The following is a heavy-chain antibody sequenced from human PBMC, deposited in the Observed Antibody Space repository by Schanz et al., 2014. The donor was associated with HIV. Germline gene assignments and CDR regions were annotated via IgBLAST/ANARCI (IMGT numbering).Heavy chain of an antibody. CDR2: IYYSGST. V-gene: IGHV4-59*01. J-gene: IGHJ4*02. CDR3: ARLRTYDSADY. D-gene: IGHD3-22*01. Sequence: QVQLQESGPGLVKPSETLSLTCTVSGGSISRYYWNWIRQPPGKGLEWIGYIYYSGSTSYNPSLKSRVTISVDTSKDQFSLKLSSVTAADTAVYYCARLRTYDSADYWGQGTLVTVSS. CDR1: GGSISRYY.